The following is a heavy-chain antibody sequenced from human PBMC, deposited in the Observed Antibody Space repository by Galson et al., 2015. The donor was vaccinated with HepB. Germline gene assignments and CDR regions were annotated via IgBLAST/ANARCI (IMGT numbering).Heavy chain of an antibody. J-gene: IGHJ4*02. CDR3: ASGRGASGDSLDY. CDR2: ISDNGGST. CDR1: GFTFRSYA. V-gene: IGHV3-23*01. D-gene: IGHD4-17*01. Sequence: SLRLSCAASGFTFRSYAMSWVRQAPGKGLEWVSTISDNGGSTFYADSVKGQFTISRDNSKNTLYLQMTSLRAEDTAVYFCASGRGASGDSLDYWGQGTLVIVSS.